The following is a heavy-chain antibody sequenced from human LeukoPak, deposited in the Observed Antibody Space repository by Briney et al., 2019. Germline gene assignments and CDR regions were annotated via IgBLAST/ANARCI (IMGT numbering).Heavy chain of an antibody. CDR2: ISSSSSYI. D-gene: IGHD2-2*03. V-gene: IGHV3-21*04. Sequence: PGRSLRLSCAASGFTFSSYSMNWVRQAPGKGLEWVSSISSSSSYIYYADSVKGRFTISRDNAKNSLYLQMNSLRAEDTAVYYCARDVSMDIGGSDCWGPGTLVTVSS. CDR1: GFTFSSYS. J-gene: IGHJ4*02. CDR3: ARDVSMDIGGSDC.